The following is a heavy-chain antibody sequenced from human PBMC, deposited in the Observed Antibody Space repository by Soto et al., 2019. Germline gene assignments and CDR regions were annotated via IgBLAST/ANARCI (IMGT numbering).Heavy chain of an antibody. J-gene: IGHJ4*02. CDR1: GGSISSGGYS. Sequence: QLQLQESGSGLVKPSQTLSLTCAVSGGSISSGGYSWSWIRQPPGKGLAWIGYIYHSGSTYYNPSLKSRVTISVDRSKNQFSLKLSSVTAAETAVYYCAGGIEARHLGYWGQGTWSPSPQ. CDR3: AGGIEARHLGY. D-gene: IGHD6-6*01. V-gene: IGHV4-30-2*01. CDR2: IYHSGST.